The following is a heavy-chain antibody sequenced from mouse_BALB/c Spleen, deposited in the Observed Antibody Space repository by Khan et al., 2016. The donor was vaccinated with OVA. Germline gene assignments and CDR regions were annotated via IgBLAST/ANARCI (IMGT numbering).Heavy chain of an antibody. CDR3: AREEALYYFDY. J-gene: IGHJ2*01. CDR2: VYPGTDNT. CDR1: GYIFTSYW. D-gene: IGHD3-2*02. Sequence: VQLQESGAELERPGTSVKLSCKTSGYIFTSYWIHWVKQRSGQGLEWIARVYPGTDNTYYNENFKDKATLTADKSSTTVYLQLSSLKSEDSAVFFCAREEALYYFDYWGQGTTLTVSS. V-gene: IGHV1S132*01.